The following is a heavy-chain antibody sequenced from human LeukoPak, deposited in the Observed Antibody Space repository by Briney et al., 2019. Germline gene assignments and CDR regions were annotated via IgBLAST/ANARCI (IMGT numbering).Heavy chain of an antibody. CDR2: IIPILGIA. CDR3: ARRAVEQQLVWLGYYYYGMDV. V-gene: IGHV1-69*04. CDR1: GGTFSSYA. D-gene: IGHD6-13*01. Sequence: SVTVSCEASGGTFSSYAISWVRQAPGQGLEWMGRIIPILGIANYAQKFQGRVTITADKSTSTAYMELSSLRSEDTAVYYCARRAVEQQLVWLGYYYYGMDVWGQGTTVTVSS. J-gene: IGHJ6*02.